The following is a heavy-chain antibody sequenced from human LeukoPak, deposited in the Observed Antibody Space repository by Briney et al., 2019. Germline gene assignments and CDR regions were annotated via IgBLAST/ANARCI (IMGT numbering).Heavy chain of an antibody. J-gene: IGHJ4*02. CDR1: GYTFTSYD. V-gene: IGHV1-8*01. CDR3: VSYWYYYDSSGYPRDY. Sequence: ASVKVSCKASGYTFTSYDINWVRQATGQGLEWMGWTNPNSGNTGYAQKFQGRVTMTRNTSISTAYMELSSLRSEDTAVYYCVSYWYYYDSSGYPRDYWGQGTLVTVSS. D-gene: IGHD3-22*01. CDR2: TNPNSGNT.